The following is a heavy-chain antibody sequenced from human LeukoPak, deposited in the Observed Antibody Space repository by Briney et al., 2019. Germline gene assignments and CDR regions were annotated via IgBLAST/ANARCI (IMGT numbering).Heavy chain of an antibody. CDR1: GGSISSYY. CDR2: INTSGST. D-gene: IGHD5-12*01. V-gene: IGHV4-4*07. J-gene: IGHJ4*02. Sequence: TSDTLSLTCTVSGGSISSYYWSWIRQPAEKGLEWLGRINTSGSTNYIPSLKSRITMSVDTSKNQFSLKLTSVTAADTAVYYCARGPSFSGYDPPGDYWGQGTLVTVSS. CDR3: ARGPSFSGYDPPGDY.